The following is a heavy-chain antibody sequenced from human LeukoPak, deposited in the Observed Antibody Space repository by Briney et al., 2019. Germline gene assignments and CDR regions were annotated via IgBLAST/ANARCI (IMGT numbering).Heavy chain of an antibody. J-gene: IGHJ6*03. CDR3: ARVPQFYYYYYMDV. V-gene: IGHV3-48*03. Sequence: GGSLRLSCAASGFTFSSYEMNWVRQAPGKGLEWVSYISSSGSTIYYADSVKGRFTISRDNAKNSLYLQMNSLRAEDTAVYYCARVPQFYYYYYMDVWGKGTTVTISS. CDR1: GFTFSSYE. CDR2: ISSSGSTI. D-gene: IGHD4-11*01.